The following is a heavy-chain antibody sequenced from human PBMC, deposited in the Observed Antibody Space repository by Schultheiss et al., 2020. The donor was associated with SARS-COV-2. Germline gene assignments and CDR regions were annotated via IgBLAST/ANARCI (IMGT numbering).Heavy chain of an antibody. CDR3: ARELLSGWSGYYTGYYYYGMDV. D-gene: IGHD3-3*01. J-gene: IGHJ6*02. Sequence: GGSLRLSCEASGFTFSSYEMNWVRQAPGKGLEWVSYISSSGSTIYYADSVKGRFTISRDNAKNSLYLQMNSLRAEDTAVYYCARELLSGWSGYYTGYYYYGMDVWGQGTTVTVSS. CDR1: GFTFSSYE. CDR2: ISSSGSTI. V-gene: IGHV3-48*03.